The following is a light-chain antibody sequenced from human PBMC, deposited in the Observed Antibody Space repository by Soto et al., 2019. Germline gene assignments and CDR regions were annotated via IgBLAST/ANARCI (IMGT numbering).Light chain of an antibody. CDR1: ENIFKF. J-gene: IGKJ4*01. V-gene: IGKV1-5*01. CDR2: AAS. CDR3: QQYHSHSIT. Sequence: DIQLTQSPATLSASVGDRITITCRASENIFKFLAWYQQRSGSAPNLLIYAASDLEKGVPSRFSGSGSGTEFTLTIDNLQPNDSATYFCQQYHSHSITFGGGTQVDVK.